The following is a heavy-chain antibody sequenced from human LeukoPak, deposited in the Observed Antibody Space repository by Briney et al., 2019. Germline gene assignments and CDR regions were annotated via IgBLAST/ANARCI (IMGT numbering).Heavy chain of an antibody. Sequence: PGGSLRLSCAASGFTFSSYAMSWVRQAPGKGLEWVSSIYNSGDKTYYADSVKGRFTVSRDNSKNTLYLQMNSLRAEDTAIYYCAKDVVPDTGWDLDYWGQGTLVTVSS. J-gene: IGHJ4*02. V-gene: IGHV3-23*01. CDR3: AKDVVPDTGWDLDY. D-gene: IGHD6-19*01. CDR2: IYNSGDKT. CDR1: GFTFSSYA.